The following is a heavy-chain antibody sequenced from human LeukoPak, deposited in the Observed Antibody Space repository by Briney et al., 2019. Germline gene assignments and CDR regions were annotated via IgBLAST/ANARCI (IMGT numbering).Heavy chain of an antibody. CDR3: ARLSFLGSYADAFDI. CDR2: IYPGDSDT. J-gene: IGHJ3*02. Sequence: GESLKISCKGSGYSFTSYWIGWVRQMPGKGLEWIGIIYPGDSDTRYSPSFQGQVTISADKSISTAYLQWSSLKASDTAMYYCARLSFLGSYADAFDIWGQGTMVTVSS. V-gene: IGHV5-51*01. D-gene: IGHD1-26*01. CDR1: GYSFTSYW.